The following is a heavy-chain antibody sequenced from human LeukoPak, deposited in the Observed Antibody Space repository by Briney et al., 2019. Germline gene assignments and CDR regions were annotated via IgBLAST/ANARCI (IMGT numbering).Heavy chain of an antibody. J-gene: IGHJ5*02. V-gene: IGHV3-23*01. Sequence: PGGSLRLSCAPSGFSFSSYAMSWVRQAPGEGLGWVSTISGSGGSTYYADSVKGGFAISRDNSKDTLYLQMNSLRVEDTAVYYCAKAGTPDLTGYLNYFDPWGQGTLVTVSS. CDR2: ISGSGGST. D-gene: IGHD3-9*01. CDR1: GFSFSSYA. CDR3: AKAGTPDLTGYLNYFDP.